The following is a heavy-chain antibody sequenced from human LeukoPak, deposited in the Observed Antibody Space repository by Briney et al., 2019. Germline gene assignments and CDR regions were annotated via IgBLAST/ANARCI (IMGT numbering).Heavy chain of an antibody. V-gene: IGHV3-48*04. CDR3: ARKSGSYSLISQ. CDR1: GFTFSSYS. Sequence: GGSLRLSYAASGFTFSSYSMNWVRQAPGKGLEWVSYISSSSSTIYYADSVKGRFTISRDNARNSLYLQMNSLRAEDTAVYYCARKSGSYSLISQWGQGTLVTVSS. CDR2: ISSSSSTI. D-gene: IGHD1-26*01. J-gene: IGHJ4*02.